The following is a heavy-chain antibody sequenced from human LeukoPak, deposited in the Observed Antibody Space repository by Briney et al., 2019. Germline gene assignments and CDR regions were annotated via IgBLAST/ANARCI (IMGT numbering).Heavy chain of an antibody. CDR3: AKAYCSSTSCYDPYYYYGMDV. J-gene: IGHJ6*02. CDR2: ISGSGGST. V-gene: IGHV3-23*01. CDR1: GFTFSSYA. D-gene: IGHD2-2*01. Sequence: GGSLRLSCAASGFTFSSYAMSWVRQAPGKGLEWVSAISGSGGSTYYADSVKGRFTISRDNSKNTLYLQMNSLRAEDTAVYYCAKAYCSSTSCYDPYYYYGMDVWGQGTTVTVAS.